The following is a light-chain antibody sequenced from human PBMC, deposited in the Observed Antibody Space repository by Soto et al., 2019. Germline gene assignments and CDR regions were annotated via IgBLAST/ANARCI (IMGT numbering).Light chain of an antibody. Sequence: QSVLTQPPSVSAAPGLKVTISCSGSSSNIGNNYVSWYQQLPGTAPKLLIYENNKRPSGIPDRFSGSKSGTSATLGITGLQTGDEADYYCGTWDSSLSAGVFGTGTKVTVL. V-gene: IGLV1-51*02. CDR2: ENN. J-gene: IGLJ1*01. CDR3: GTWDSSLSAGV. CDR1: SSNIGNNY.